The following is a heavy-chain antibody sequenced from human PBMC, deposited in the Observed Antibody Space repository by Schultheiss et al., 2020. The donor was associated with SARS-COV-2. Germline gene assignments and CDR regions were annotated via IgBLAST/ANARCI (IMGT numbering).Heavy chain of an antibody. CDR3: ARQSYGMDV. Sequence: GESLKISCAASGFTFSSYAMSWVRQAPGKGLEWVSAISGSGGSTYYADSVKGRFTLSRDNSKNTLYLQMNSLRAEDTAVYYCARQSYGMDVWGQGTTVTVSS. CDR2: ISGSGGST. J-gene: IGHJ6*02. V-gene: IGHV3-23*01. CDR1: GFTFSSYA. D-gene: IGHD5-24*01.